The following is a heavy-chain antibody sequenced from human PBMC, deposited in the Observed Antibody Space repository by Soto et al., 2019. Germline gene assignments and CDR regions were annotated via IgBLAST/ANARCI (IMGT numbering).Heavy chain of an antibody. CDR2: LKSKADGGTT. Sequence: EVQLVESGGGFVKPGGSLRLSCAPSGFTFSNAWMTWVRQAPGKGLEWVARLKSKADGGTTDYAAPVKGRFTISTDDSKNTLYLQMNSLEIEDTAVYYCATSPTYRGRYYFNYFDPWGQGTLVAVSS. CDR3: ATSPTYRGRYYFNYFDP. V-gene: IGHV3-15*01. CDR1: GFTFSNAW. J-gene: IGHJ5*02. D-gene: IGHD1-26*01.